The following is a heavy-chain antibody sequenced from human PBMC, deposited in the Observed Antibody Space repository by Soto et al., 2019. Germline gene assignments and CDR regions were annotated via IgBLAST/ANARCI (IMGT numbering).Heavy chain of an antibody. CDR3: AKGDRYGDDYFDY. D-gene: IGHD4-17*01. V-gene: IGHV3-23*01. CDR2: ISGSGGST. J-gene: IGHJ4*02. CDR1: GFTFSSYA. Sequence: GGSLRLSCAASGFTFSSYAMSWVRQAPGKGLERVSAISGSGGSTYYADSVKGRFTISRDNSKNTLYLQMNSLRAEDTAVYYCAKGDRYGDDYFDYWGQGTLVTVSS.